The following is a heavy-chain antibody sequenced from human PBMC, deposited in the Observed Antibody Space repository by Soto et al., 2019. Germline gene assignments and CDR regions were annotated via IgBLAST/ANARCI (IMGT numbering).Heavy chain of an antibody. Sequence: GGSLILSCAASGLAVTSNYMSLVRQAPGKGLEWVSIVYSSGTTYYADSVKGRFTFSRDKSKNTIYLQMRNLRAEDTAVYYCARVDTYDYYYSMDVWGKGTTVTVSS. D-gene: IGHD5-18*01. J-gene: IGHJ6*04. V-gene: IGHV3-53*01. CDR2: VYSSGTT. CDR1: GLAVTSNY. CDR3: ARVDTYDYYYSMDV.